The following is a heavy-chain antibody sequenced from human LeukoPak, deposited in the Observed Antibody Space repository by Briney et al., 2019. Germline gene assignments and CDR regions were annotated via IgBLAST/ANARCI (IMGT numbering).Heavy chain of an antibody. CDR1: GFTFSSYA. V-gene: IGHV3-23*01. J-gene: IGHJ2*01. D-gene: IGHD2-8*01. CDR3: AKDCTAPGWYFDL. CDR2: ISGSGGST. Sequence: GGSLRLSCAASGFTFSSYAMSWVRQAPGKGLEGLSAISGSGGSTYYVDSVKGRFTISRDNSKNTLYLQMNSLRAEDTAVYYCAKDCTAPGWYFDLWGRGTLVTVSS.